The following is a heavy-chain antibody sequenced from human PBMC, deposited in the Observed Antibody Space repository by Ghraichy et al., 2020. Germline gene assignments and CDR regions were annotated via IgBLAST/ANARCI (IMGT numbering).Heavy chain of an antibody. CDR2: ISYDGSKK. CDR1: GFTFSNYA. V-gene: IGHV3-30-3*01. D-gene: IGHD5-12*01. Sequence: LSLTCAASGFTFSNYAMHWVRQAPGKGLEWVAVISYDGSKKYYADSVKGRFTISRDNSKNTVFLQMNSLRVEDTAIYFCARDILATDNYWGQGTLVTVSS. J-gene: IGHJ4*02. CDR3: ARDILATDNY.